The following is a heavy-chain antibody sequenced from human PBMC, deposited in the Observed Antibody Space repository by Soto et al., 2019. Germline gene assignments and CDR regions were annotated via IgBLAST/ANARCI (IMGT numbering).Heavy chain of an antibody. V-gene: IGHV1-46*01. J-gene: IGHJ4*02. Sequence: ASVKVSCKASGYTFTSYYMHWVRQAPGQGLEWMGIINPSGGSTSYAQKFQGRVTMTRDTSTSTVYMELSSLRSEDTAVYYCARDRRASCSSTSCYIFDYWGQGTLVTVSS. CDR2: INPSGGST. CDR3: ARDRRASCSSTSCYIFDY. D-gene: IGHD2-2*01. CDR1: GYTFTSYY.